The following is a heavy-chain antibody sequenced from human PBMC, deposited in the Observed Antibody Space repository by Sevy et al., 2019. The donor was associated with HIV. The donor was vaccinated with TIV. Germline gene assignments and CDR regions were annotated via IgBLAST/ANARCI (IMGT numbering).Heavy chain of an antibody. CDR2: IYHSGST. CDR3: ARLRGYYGSGSYRERTNWFDP. Sequence: SETLSLTCTVSGYSISSGYNWGWIRQPPGKGLEWIGSIYHSGSTYYNPSLKSRVTISVDTSKNQFSLKLSSVTAADTAVYYCARLRGYYGSGSYRERTNWFDPWGQGTLVTVSS. J-gene: IGHJ5*02. CDR1: GYSISSGYN. V-gene: IGHV4-38-2*02. D-gene: IGHD3-10*01.